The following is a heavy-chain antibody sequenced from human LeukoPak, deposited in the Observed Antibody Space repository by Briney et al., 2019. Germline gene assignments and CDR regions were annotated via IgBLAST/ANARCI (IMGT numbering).Heavy chain of an antibody. CDR3: ARHLVVVPAAIAPVGGGWFDP. CDR1: GGSISSYY. CDR2: IYYSGST. J-gene: IGHJ5*02. D-gene: IGHD2-2*01. V-gene: IGHV4-59*08. Sequence: SETLSLTCTVSGGSISSYYWSWIRQPPGKGLEWIGYIYYSGSTNYNPSLKSRVTISVDTSKNQFSLKLSSVTAADTAVYYCARHLVVVPAAIAPVGGGWFDPWGQGTLVTVYS.